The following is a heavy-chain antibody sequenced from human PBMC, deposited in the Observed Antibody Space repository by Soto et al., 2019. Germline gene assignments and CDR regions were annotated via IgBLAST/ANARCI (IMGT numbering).Heavy chain of an antibody. Sequence: ASVKVSCKASGGTFSSYAISWVRQAPGQGLEWMGGIIPIFGTANYAQKFQGRVTITADKSTSTAYMELSSLRSEDTAVYYCARGPKRTYYFDYWGQGTLVTVSS. CDR2: IIPIFGTA. V-gene: IGHV1-69*06. CDR1: GGTFSSYA. CDR3: ARGPKRTYYFDY. J-gene: IGHJ4*02.